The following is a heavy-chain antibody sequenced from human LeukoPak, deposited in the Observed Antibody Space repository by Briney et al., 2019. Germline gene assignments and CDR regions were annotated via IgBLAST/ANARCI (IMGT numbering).Heavy chain of an antibody. CDR3: ARHLVPAPDWYFDL. CDR2: IYTTGST. Sequence: SETLSLTCTVSGGSISSYYWTWIRQPAGKGLEWIGRIYTTGSTNYNPSLNSRVTMSVDTSKNQFSLKLSSVTAADTAVYYCARHLVPAPDWYFDLWGRGTLVTVSS. D-gene: IGHD2-2*01. J-gene: IGHJ2*01. CDR1: GGSISSYY. V-gene: IGHV4-4*07.